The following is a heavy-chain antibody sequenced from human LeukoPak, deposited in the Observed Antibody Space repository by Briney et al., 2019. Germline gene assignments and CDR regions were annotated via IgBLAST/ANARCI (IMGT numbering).Heavy chain of an antibody. CDR2: INHSGST. Sequence: NPSETLPLTCAVYGGSFSGYYWSWIRQPPGKGLEWIGEINHSGSTNYNPSLKSRVTISVDTSKNQFSLRLSSVTAADTAVYYCARGSSSGWAVLYHFDYWGQGILVTVSS. J-gene: IGHJ4*02. D-gene: IGHD6-19*01. CDR3: ARGSSSGWAVLYHFDY. CDR1: GGSFSGYY. V-gene: IGHV4-34*01.